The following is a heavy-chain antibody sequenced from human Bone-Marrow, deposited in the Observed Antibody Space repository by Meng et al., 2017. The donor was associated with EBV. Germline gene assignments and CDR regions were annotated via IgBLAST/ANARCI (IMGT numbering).Heavy chain of an antibody. Sequence: QVQLQEPGPGLVKPSGTLSLTAAASGGSISSSNWWSWVRQPPGKGLEWIGEIYHSGSTNYNPSLKSRVTISVDKSKNQFSLKLSSVTAADTAVYYCVGAHYGDSSGYYYAYWGQGTLVTVSS. CDR1: GGSISSSNW. V-gene: IGHV4-4*02. D-gene: IGHD3-22*01. CDR2: IYHSGST. CDR3: VGAHYGDSSGYYYAY. J-gene: IGHJ4*02.